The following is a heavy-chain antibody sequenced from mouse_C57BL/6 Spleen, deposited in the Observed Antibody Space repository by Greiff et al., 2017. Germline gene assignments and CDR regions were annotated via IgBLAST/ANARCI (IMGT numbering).Heavy chain of an antibody. CDR2: INYDGSST. CDR3: ARRGTGEYFDV. CDR1: GFTFSDYY. V-gene: IGHV5-16*01. Sequence: EVQLVESEGGLVQPGSSMKLSCTASGFTFSDYYMAWVRQVPEKGLEWVANINYDGSSTYYMDSLKSRFIISRDNAKNILYLQMSSLKSEDTATYYCARRGTGEYFDVWGTGTTVTVSS. J-gene: IGHJ1*03. D-gene: IGHD2-14*01.